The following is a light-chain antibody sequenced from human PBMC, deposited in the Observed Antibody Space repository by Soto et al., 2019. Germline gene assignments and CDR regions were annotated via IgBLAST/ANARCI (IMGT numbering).Light chain of an antibody. CDR2: DAS. CDR1: QKISNW. CDR3: QQYRGP. Sequence: DIQMTQSPSTLSASVGDRVTITCRVSQKISNWLAWYQQRPGKAPKLLISDASNLGSGVPSRFSGSGSGTDFTLTISSLQPDDSATYYCQQYRGPFGQGTKVEIK. J-gene: IGKJ1*01. V-gene: IGKV1-5*01.